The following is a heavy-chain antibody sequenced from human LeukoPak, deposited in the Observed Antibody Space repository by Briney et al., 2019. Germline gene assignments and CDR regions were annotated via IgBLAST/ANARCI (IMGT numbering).Heavy chain of an antibody. J-gene: IGHJ4*02. CDR1: GFTFSTSD. CDR3: AKDGRSYSSGY. V-gene: IGHV3-23*01. CDR2: IDGSDGST. D-gene: IGHD3-16*02. Sequence: GGSLRLSCAVSGFTFSTSDMSWVRQAPGKGLEWVSSIDGSDGSTYYADSVKGRFSISRDNSKSTLYLQMNSLRDDDTAVYYCAKDGRSYSSGYWGQGILVTVSS.